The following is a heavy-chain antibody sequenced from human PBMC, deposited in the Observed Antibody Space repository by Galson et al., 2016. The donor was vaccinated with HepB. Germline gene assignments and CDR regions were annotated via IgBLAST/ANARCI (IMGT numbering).Heavy chain of an antibody. J-gene: IGHJ4*02. Sequence: ETLSLTCNVSGGSISSYFWSWIRQSPGKGLEWIGYVYNSGNTNYSPSLKSRVTVSVDTSKNQLSLKLRSVTAADTAVYYCARGVTGTPYFDFWGQGALVTVSS. CDR2: VYNSGNT. D-gene: IGHD2-21*02. CDR3: ARGVTGTPYFDF. V-gene: IGHV4-59*01. CDR1: GGSISSYF.